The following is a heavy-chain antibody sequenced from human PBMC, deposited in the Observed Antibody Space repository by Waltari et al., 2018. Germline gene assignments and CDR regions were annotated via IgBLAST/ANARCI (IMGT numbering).Heavy chain of an antibody. CDR2: IYYSGST. J-gene: IGHJ6*03. Sequence: QVQLQESGPGLVKPSETLSLTCPVSGGSISSYYWSWIRQPPGKGLEWIGYIYYSGSTNYNPSLKSRVTISVDTSKNQFSLKLSSVTAADTAVYYCARVLRTTVTPNYYYYYMDVWGKGTTVTVSS. CDR3: ARVLRTTVTPNYYYYYMDV. CDR1: GGSISSYY. D-gene: IGHD4-17*01. V-gene: IGHV4-59*01.